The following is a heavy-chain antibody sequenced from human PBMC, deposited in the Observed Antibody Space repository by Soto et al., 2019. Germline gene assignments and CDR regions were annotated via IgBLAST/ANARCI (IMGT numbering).Heavy chain of an antibody. J-gene: IGHJ4*02. Sequence: GASVKVSCKASGYTFTNCGIAWVRQAPGQGLEWMGWISPYKGNTHYAQKFRGRVTMTTDTSTSTAYMELRSLRSDDTAVYYCARDLDGSGSYYTDYWGQGTLVTVSS. V-gene: IGHV1-18*01. CDR1: GYTFTNCG. D-gene: IGHD3-10*01. CDR3: ARDLDGSGSYYTDY. CDR2: ISPYKGNT.